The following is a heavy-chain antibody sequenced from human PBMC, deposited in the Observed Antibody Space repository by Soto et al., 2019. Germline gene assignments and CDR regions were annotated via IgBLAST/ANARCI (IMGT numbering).Heavy chain of an antibody. CDR2: IRSDGTAT. V-gene: IGHV3-74*01. Sequence: EMQLVESGGGLVQPGGSLRLSCVASGFTFSNYWMHWVRQDPGMGLVWVSSIRSDGTATQYADSVNGRFTVSRDNTKNTLYLQMTSLGAEVTAVYYCAKDLSWGQCDYWGQGTLVTVSS. D-gene: IGHD3-16*01. CDR1: GFTFSNYW. CDR3: AKDLSWGQCDY. J-gene: IGHJ4*02.